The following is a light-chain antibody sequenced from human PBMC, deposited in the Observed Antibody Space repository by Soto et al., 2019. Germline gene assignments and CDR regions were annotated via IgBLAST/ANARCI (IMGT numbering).Light chain of an antibody. CDR1: SSNIGNNY. CDR2: DNN. J-gene: IGLJ1*01. V-gene: IGLV1-51*01. Sequence: QSVLTQPPSVSAAPGQKVTISCSGSSSNIGNNYVSWYQQLPRTAPILLIYDNNKRPSGIPDRFSGSKSGTSATLGITGLQTGDEADYYCGTWDNSLSAYVFGTGTKVTVL. CDR3: GTWDNSLSAYV.